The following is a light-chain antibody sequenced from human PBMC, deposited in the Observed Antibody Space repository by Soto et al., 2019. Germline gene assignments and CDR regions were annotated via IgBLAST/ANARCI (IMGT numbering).Light chain of an antibody. CDR2: AAS. Sequence: DIQMTQSPSSLSASVGDRVTITCRASQSITSYLNWYQQKPRKAPQLLIYAASSLQSGVPSRFSGSGSGTDFPLTISSLQPEDFATYFCQQSYTTPWTFGQGTKVEVK. CDR3: QQSYTTPWT. CDR1: QSITSY. V-gene: IGKV1-39*01. J-gene: IGKJ1*01.